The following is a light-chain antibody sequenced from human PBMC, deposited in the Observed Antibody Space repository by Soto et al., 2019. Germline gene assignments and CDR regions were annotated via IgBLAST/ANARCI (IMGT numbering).Light chain of an antibody. V-gene: IGKV1-5*03. CDR3: QQYSAKLS. J-gene: IGKJ1*01. CDR1: ESISSW. Sequence: DIQMTQSPSTLSASVGDSVTITCRASESISSWLAWFQQKPGKAPKLLIQKASMLESGVPSRFSGSDSGTELTLTSSSLQPDDVATYFCQQYSAKLSFGQGTKVEIK. CDR2: KAS.